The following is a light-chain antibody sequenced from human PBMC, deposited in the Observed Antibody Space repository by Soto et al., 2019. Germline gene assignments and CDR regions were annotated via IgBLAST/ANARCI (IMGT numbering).Light chain of an antibody. V-gene: IGLV2-14*01. CDR1: TNDVGGYNY. CDR3: NPYTSSTSLPYV. Sequence: QSALAQPASVSGSPGQSITISCTGTTNDVGGYNYVSWYQQHPGKAPKLLIFEVSSRPSGVSNRFSGSKSGNTASLTISALQAEDEADYFCNPYTSSTSLPYVCGTGTKVTVL. J-gene: IGLJ1*01. CDR2: EVS.